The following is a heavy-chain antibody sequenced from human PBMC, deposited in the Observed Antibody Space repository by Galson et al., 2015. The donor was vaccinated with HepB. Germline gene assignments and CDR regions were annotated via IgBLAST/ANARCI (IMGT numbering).Heavy chain of an antibody. D-gene: IGHD3-10*01. Sequence: SLRLSCAASGFTLTNYAMTWVRQAPGKGLEWVSGITTTGSTTYYADSVKGRFTISRDNARKTLYLQMNSLRAEDTAVYYCAKNPYYYGSGNPYWGQGTLVTVSS. V-gene: IGHV3-23*05. CDR3: AKNPYYYGSGNPY. J-gene: IGHJ4*02. CDR1: GFTLTNYA. CDR2: ITTTGSTT.